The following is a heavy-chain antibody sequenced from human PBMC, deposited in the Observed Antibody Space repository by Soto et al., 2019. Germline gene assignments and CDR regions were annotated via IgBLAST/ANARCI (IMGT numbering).Heavy chain of an antibody. Sequence: VQLVESGGGLVQPGGSLRLSCAASGFTFSTYGMNWVRQAPGKGLEWVSYISSSSGTIYYADSVKGRFTISRDNGKNSLYLQMNSLRAEDTSVYYCARGYPINYWGQGTLVTVSS. D-gene: IGHD1-1*01. V-gene: IGHV3-48*01. J-gene: IGHJ4*02. CDR1: GFTFSTYG. CDR3: ARGYPINY. CDR2: ISSSSGTI.